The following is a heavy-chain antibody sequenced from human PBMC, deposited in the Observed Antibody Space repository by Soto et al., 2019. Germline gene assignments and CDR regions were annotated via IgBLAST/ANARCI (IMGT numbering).Heavy chain of an antibody. CDR1: GGSISSGGYY. V-gene: IGHV4-31*01. CDR2: IYYSGST. D-gene: IGHD3-22*01. J-gene: IGHJ6*02. CDR3: ARAPGYYDSSGYSNYYYYYYGMDV. Sequence: QVQLQESGPGLVKPSQTLSLTCTVSGGSISSGGYYWSWIRQHPGKGLEWIGYIYYSGSTYYNPSLKSPVTISVDTSKNQFSLKLSSVTAADTAVYYCARAPGYYDSSGYSNYYYYYYGMDVWGQGTTVTVSS.